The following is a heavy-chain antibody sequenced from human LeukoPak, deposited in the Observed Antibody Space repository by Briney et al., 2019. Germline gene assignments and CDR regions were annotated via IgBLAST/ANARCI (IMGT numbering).Heavy chain of an antibody. CDR2: LYSSGTT. D-gene: IGHD1-1*01. CDR3: ARHLSGTTMAHYFDH. Sequence: SETLSLTCTVSGASISSGRNYRGWIRQSPGKGLEWIASLYSSGTTHYNPSLQSRVSVSVDTSKNQFSVRLNSLTAADTAVYYCARHLSGTTMAHYFDHWGQGTVVTVSS. V-gene: IGHV4-39*01. CDR1: GASISSGRNY. J-gene: IGHJ4*02.